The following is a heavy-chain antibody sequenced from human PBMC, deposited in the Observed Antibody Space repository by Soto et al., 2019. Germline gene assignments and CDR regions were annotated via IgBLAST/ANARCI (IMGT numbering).Heavy chain of an antibody. D-gene: IGHD6-6*01. V-gene: IGHV4-34*01. J-gene: IGHJ4*02. Sequence: NPSETLSLTCAVYGGSFSGYYWSWIRQPPGKGLEWIGEINHSGSTNYNPSLKSRVTISVDTSKNQFSLELSSVTAADTAVYYCAREAIEQLAEWMGYWGQGILVTVSS. CDR1: GGSFSGYY. CDR3: AREAIEQLAEWMGY. CDR2: INHSGST.